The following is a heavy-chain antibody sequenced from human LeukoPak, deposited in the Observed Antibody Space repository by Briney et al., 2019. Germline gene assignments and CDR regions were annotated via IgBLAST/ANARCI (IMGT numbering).Heavy chain of an antibody. Sequence: GGSLRPSCVTSGFTFSSYAMSWVRQAPGKGLEWVSAISGSGGSTYYADSAKGRFTISRDNSKNTLYLQMNSLRAEDTAVYYCAKDRLSPMVRGVITDCWGQGALVTVSS. J-gene: IGHJ4*02. CDR2: ISGSGGST. CDR1: GFTFSSYA. D-gene: IGHD3-10*01. CDR3: AKDRLSPMVRGVITDC. V-gene: IGHV3-23*01.